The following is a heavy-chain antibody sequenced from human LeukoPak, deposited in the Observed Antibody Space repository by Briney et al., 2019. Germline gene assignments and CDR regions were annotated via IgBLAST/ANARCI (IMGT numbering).Heavy chain of an antibody. CDR3: ARGTYGDYEVHDY. CDR2: TIPILGIA. Sequence: GASVKVSCKASGGTFSSYAISWVRQAPGQGLEWMGRTIPILGIANYAQKFQGRVTITADKSTSTAYMELSSLRSEDTAVYYCARGTYGDYEVHDYWGQGTLVTVSS. J-gene: IGHJ4*02. D-gene: IGHD4-17*01. V-gene: IGHV1-69*04. CDR1: GGTFSSYA.